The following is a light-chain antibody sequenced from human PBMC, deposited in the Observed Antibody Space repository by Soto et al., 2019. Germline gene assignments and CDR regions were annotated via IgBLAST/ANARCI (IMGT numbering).Light chain of an antibody. CDR2: KAS. V-gene: IGKV1-5*03. CDR1: QSISSW. J-gene: IGKJ1*01. CDR3: QKYNDNWM. Sequence: DIQMTQSPSTLSASVGDRVTITCRASQSISSWLAWYQQKPGQAPKLLIYKASTLQSGVPSRFSGSGSGTEFTLAISSLQPDDSATYYCQKYNDNWMLGQGTKV.